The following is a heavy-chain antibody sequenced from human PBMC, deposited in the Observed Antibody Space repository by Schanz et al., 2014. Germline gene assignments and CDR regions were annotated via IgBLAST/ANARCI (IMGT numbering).Heavy chain of an antibody. Sequence: QVQLVQSGAEVKKPGASVKVSCKASGYRFTSNGISWVRQAPGQGLEWMGWINSYNGDPTYAQGFTGRFVFSLDTSVSTAYLQISSLKAEDTAVYYCARGGVVVVTAALNWFDPWGQGTLVTVSS. CDR2: INSYNGDP. J-gene: IGHJ5*02. CDR1: GYRFTSNG. D-gene: IGHD2-15*01. V-gene: IGHV7-4-1*02. CDR3: ARGGVVVVTAALNWFDP.